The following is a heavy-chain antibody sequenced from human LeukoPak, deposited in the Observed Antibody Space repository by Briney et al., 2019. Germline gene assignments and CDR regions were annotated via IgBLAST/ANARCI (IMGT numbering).Heavy chain of an antibody. CDR1: GGTFSSSA. CDR2: IVPAFRAA. V-gene: IGHV1-69*13. J-gene: IGHJ4*02. Sequence: SVKVSCKASGGTFSSSAFSWVRQAPGQGLEWVGGIVPAFRAANYAQKFQGRVTITADESTSTAYMDLGSLRSEDTAVYYCARGREITMIATRYYFDYWGQGTLVTVSS. CDR3: ARGREITMIATRYYFDY. D-gene: IGHD3-22*01.